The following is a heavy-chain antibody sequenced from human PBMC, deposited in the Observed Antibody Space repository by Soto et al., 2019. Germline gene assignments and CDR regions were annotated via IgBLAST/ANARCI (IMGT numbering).Heavy chain of an antibody. V-gene: IGHV4-59*08. CDR2: IYYSGST. CDR1: GGSISSYY. CDR3: ARGRGYSYGLDP. Sequence: SETLSLTCSVSGGSISSYYWSWIRQPPGKGLEWIGYIYYSGSTNYNPSLKSRVTISVDTSKNQFSLKLSSVTAADTAVYYCARGRGYSYGLDPWGQGTLVTVSS. J-gene: IGHJ5*02. D-gene: IGHD5-18*01.